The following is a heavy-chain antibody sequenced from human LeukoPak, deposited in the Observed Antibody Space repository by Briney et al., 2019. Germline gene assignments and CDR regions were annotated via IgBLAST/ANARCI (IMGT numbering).Heavy chain of an antibody. D-gene: IGHD3-22*01. CDR2: IYYSGST. CDR1: GGSISSSSYY. J-gene: IGHJ3*02. Sequence: PSETLSLTCTVSGGSISSSSYYWGWIRQPPGKGLEWIGSIYYSGSTYYNPSLKSRVTISVGTSKNQFSLKLSSVTAADTAVYYCARDTLDSSNAFDIWGQGTMVTVSS. CDR3: ARDTLDSSNAFDI. V-gene: IGHV4-39*07.